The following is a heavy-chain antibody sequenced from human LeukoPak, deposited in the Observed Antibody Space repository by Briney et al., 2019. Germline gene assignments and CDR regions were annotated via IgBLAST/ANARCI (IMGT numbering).Heavy chain of an antibody. CDR3: ARHLYSYDSSGPYYFDY. CDR1: GGSISSYY. Sequence: SETLSLTCTVSGGSISSYYWSWIRQPPGKGLEWIGYIYYSVSTNYNPSLKSRVTISVDTSKKQFSLKLSSVTAADTAVYYCARHLYSYDSSGPYYFDYWGQGTLVTVSS. D-gene: IGHD3-22*01. V-gene: IGHV4-59*08. CDR2: IYYSVST. J-gene: IGHJ4*02.